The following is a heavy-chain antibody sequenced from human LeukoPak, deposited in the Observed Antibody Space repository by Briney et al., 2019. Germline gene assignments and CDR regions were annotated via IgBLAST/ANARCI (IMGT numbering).Heavy chain of an antibody. CDR2: ISDSGGRT. J-gene: IGHJ6*02. V-gene: IGHV3-23*01. CDR1: GITLSNYG. Sequence: PGGSLRLSCAVSGITLSNYGMSWVRQAPGKGLEWVAGISDSGGRTNYADSVKGRFTISRDNPKNTLYLQMNSLRAEDTAVYYCARDGSTTYYGMDVWGQGTTVTVSS. D-gene: IGHD4-17*01. CDR3: ARDGSTTYYGMDV.